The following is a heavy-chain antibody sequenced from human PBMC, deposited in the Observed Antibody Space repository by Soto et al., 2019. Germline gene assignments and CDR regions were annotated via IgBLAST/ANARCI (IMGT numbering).Heavy chain of an antibody. Sequence: PGESLKIACKTAGYTFTTYWVGWVRQRPGEGLEWMGIIYPSDSDIRYSPSFQGHVMFSVDKSLETAYLEWTSLKTSDTAVYFCARRAGVMGPFDYWGQGTQVTVSS. CDR2: IYPSDSDI. CDR3: ARRAGVMGPFDY. J-gene: IGHJ4*02. D-gene: IGHD3-16*01. V-gene: IGHV5-51*01. CDR1: GYTFTTYW.